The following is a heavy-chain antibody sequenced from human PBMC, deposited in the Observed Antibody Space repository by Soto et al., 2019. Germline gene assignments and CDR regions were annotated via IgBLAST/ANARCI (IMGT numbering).Heavy chain of an antibody. J-gene: IGHJ5*02. V-gene: IGHV4-61*05. D-gene: IGHD3-3*02. CDR3: ARLGAFYQSLDP. CDR1: GGSISSSNYY. Sequence: SETLSLICSVSGGSISSSNYYWGWIRQPPGKGLEWIGYIYYGGSTSYNPSLKSRLTISLDTSKSQFSLRLSSVTAADTAVYYCARLGAFYQSLDPWGPGTLVTVSS. CDR2: IYYGGST.